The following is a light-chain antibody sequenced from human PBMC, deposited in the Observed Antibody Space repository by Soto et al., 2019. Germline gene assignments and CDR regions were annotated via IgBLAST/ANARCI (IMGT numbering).Light chain of an antibody. V-gene: IGLV2-8*01. CDR3: SSYAGSNNLV. CDR1: SSDVGFYNS. Sequence: SALTQPPSASGSPGQSVTISCTGTSSDVGFYNSVSWYQHHPGKAPKLMIYEVTKRPSGVPDRFSGSRSGNTASLTVSGLQAEDEAHYYCSSYAGSNNLVFGGGTKLTVL. J-gene: IGLJ2*01. CDR2: EVT.